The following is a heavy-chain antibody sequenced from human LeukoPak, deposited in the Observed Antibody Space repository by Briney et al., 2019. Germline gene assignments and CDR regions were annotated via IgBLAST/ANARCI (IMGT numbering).Heavy chain of an antibody. Sequence: PGGSLRLSCAASGFTFSSYGMHWVRQAPGKGLEWVAFIRYDGSNKYYADSVKGRFTISRDNSKNTLYLQMNSLRAEDTAVYYCAKIGDRIGRKGPGYYYMDVWGKGTTVTVSS. CDR2: IRYDGSNK. V-gene: IGHV3-30*02. D-gene: IGHD2-21*02. J-gene: IGHJ6*03. CDR3: AKIGDRIGRKGPGYYYMDV. CDR1: GFTFSSYG.